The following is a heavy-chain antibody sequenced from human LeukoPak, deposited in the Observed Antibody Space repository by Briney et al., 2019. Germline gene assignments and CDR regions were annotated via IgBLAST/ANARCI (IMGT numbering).Heavy chain of an antibody. D-gene: IGHD1-26*01. Sequence: PSETLSLTCTVSGGSISSGSYYWRWIRQPAGKGLEWIGRIYTSGSTNYNPSLKSRVTISVDTSKNQFSLKLSSVTAADTAVYYCARVRGWDKNYFDYWGQGTLVTVSS. J-gene: IGHJ4*02. V-gene: IGHV4-61*02. CDR1: GGSISSGSYY. CDR2: IYTSGST. CDR3: ARVRGWDKNYFDY.